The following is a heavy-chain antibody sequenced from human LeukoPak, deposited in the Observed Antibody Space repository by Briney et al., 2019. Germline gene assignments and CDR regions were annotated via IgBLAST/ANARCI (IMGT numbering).Heavy chain of an antibody. J-gene: IGHJ4*02. D-gene: IGHD5-18*01. CDR3: VSPRGFSYGYFDY. CDR1: GGSISSSNAY. Sequence: SETLSLTCTVSGGSISSSNAYWGWIRQPPGKGLEWIGCIYYSKNTYYNPSLNLRITISADTSKNQFSLTLGPVSATDTAVYYCVSPRGFSYGYFDYWGQGTLVSVSS. CDR2: IYYSKNT. V-gene: IGHV4-39*01.